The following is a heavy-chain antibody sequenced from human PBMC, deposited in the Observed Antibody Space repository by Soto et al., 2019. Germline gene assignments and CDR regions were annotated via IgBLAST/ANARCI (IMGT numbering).Heavy chain of an antibody. CDR3: ARHIDAYNGKDH. CDR1: GYSFANYW. CDR2: IYPGDSDKKY. D-gene: IGHD1-1*01. J-gene: IGHJ4*02. Sequence: VQLVQSGAEVKKPGESLKISCKTSGYSFANYWIGWVRQMPGKGLEWMGIIYPGDSDKKYRYSPSFQGQVTISVDKSISTAYLQWSSLKASDTAIYYCARHIDAYNGKDHWGQGTLVTVSS. V-gene: IGHV5-51*01.